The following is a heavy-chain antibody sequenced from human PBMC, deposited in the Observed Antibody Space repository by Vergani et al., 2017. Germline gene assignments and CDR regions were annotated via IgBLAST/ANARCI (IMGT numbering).Heavy chain of an antibody. CDR3: ARAAADYYYMDV. J-gene: IGHJ6*03. Sequence: QVQLVQSGAEVKKPGASVKVSCKASGYTFTSYGLSWVRQAPGQGLEWMGWISAYNGNTNYAQKLQGRVTMTTDTSTSTAYMELRSVRSVYTAVYYCARAAADYYYMDVWGKGTTVTVSS. V-gene: IGHV1-18*01. D-gene: IGHD6-13*01. CDR2: ISAYNGNT. CDR1: GYTFTSYG.